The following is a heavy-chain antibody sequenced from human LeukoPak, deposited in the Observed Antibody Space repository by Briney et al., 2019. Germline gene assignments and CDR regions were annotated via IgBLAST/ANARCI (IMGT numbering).Heavy chain of an antibody. D-gene: IGHD2-2*01. Sequence: ASVRVSCKASGRTNNRFGVTWVRQAPGQGLEWIGWISSDNGIPRYADKFQGRVTISADTSTTTAYMEMRSLRYDDTAVYFGANVAKGRFFFYHMDVWGKGTTVTVSS. V-gene: IGHV1-18*01. CDR2: ISSDNGIP. CDR3: ANVAKGRFFFYHMDV. J-gene: IGHJ6*04. CDR1: GRTNNRFG.